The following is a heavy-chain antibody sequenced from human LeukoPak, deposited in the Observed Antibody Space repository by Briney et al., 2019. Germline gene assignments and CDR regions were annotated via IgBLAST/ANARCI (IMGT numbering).Heavy chain of an antibody. CDR1: GFTFSDYY. CDR3: ARWGAATWGGFFDY. D-gene: IGHD1-26*01. V-gene: IGHV3-11*01. J-gene: IGHJ4*02. CDR2: SSSSGSST. Sequence: GGSLRLSCAASGFTFSDYYMSWIRQAPGKGLEWVSYSSSSGSSTHYADSVKGRFTISRENAKKSLYLQMNSLRAEDTAVYYCARWGAATWGGFFDYWGQGTLVTVSS.